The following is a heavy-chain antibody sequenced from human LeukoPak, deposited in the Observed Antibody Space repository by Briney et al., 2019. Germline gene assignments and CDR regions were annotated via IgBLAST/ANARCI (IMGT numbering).Heavy chain of an antibody. J-gene: IGHJ4*02. Sequence: GNLFYPVETFYNPSLNSRVTISVDTSKSQFSLRLSSVTAADTAVYYCARTDSGRYSYFDYWGQGTLVTVSS. V-gene: IGHV4-39*01. CDR3: ARTDSGRYSYFDY. D-gene: IGHD1-26*01. CDR2: LFYPVET.